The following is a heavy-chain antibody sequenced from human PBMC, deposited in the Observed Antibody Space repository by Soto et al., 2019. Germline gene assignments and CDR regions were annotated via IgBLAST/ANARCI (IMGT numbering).Heavy chain of an antibody. J-gene: IGHJ6*02. CDR3: ATRRLDGIAFVPAYISPLSERGGRFYYYYGMDV. D-gene: IGHD2-2*01. CDR1: GGSISSSSYY. V-gene: IGHV4-39*01. Sequence: SETLSLTCTVSGGSISSSSYYWGWIRQPPGKGLEWIGSIYYSGSTYYNPSLKSRVTISVDTSKNQFSLKLSSVTAADTAVYSCATRRLDGIAFVPAYISPLSERGGRFYYYYGMDVWGQGTPVTVSS. CDR2: IYYSGST.